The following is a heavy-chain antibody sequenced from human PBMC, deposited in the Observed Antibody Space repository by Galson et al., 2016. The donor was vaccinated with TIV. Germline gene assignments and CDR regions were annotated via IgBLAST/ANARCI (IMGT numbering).Heavy chain of an antibody. V-gene: IGHV1-46*03. CDR1: GYTFSKYY. J-gene: IGHJ4*02. D-gene: IGHD3-10*01. CDR3: VSGMGSGRPRNFDY. CDR2: INPSDGTT. Sequence: SVKVSCKASGYTFSKYYMHWVRQAPGQGLEWMGIINPSDGTTVYAQSFQGRVTMTRDTSTSTVYIELSSLTSEDTAVDYCVSGMGSGRPRNFDYWGQGTLVTVST.